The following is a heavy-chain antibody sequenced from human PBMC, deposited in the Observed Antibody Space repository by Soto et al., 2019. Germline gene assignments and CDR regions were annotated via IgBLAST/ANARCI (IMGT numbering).Heavy chain of an antibody. CDR3: ARGSYCSSTSCYTPYYYGMDV. D-gene: IGHD2-2*02. Sequence: GASVKVSFKASVCTFSSYAISWVRQAPGQGLEWMGGIIPIFGTANYAQKVQGRVTITADESTSTAYMELSSLRSEDTAVYHCARGSYCSSTSCYTPYYYGMDVWGQGTTVTVSS. V-gene: IGHV1-69*13. J-gene: IGHJ6*02. CDR1: VCTFSSYA. CDR2: IIPIFGTA.